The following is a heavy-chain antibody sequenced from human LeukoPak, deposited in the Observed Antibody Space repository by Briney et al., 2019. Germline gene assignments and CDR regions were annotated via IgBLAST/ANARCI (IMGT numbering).Heavy chain of an antibody. CDR2: IRDDGGHK. J-gene: IGHJ4*02. D-gene: IGHD1-14*01. Sequence: GGSLRLSCAASKFTFSNYWMTWVRQAPGKGLEWVANIRDDGGHKDYVDSVKGRFTVSRDNAKNSLYLQMNSLRAEDTAVYYCARLGYNHSDFDFWGQGALVTVSS. V-gene: IGHV3-7*01. CDR3: ARLGYNHSDFDF. CDR1: KFTFSNYW.